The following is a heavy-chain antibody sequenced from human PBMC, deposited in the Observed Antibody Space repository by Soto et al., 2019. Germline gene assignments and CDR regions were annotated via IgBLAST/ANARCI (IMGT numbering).Heavy chain of an antibody. V-gene: IGHV3-23*01. CDR2: ISGGGGNV. CDR1: GFTFSTYA. Sequence: EVKLLESGGGLVQPGGSLRLSCAASGFTFSTYAMSWVRQAPGKGLEWVSAISGGGGNVNYADSVKGRFTISRDNSRTVVYLEMRSLRAEDTAMYYCAKYDFWSSYYIGDSFEYWGQGTLVTVSS. J-gene: IGHJ4*02. D-gene: IGHD3-3*01. CDR3: AKYDFWSSYYIGDSFEY.